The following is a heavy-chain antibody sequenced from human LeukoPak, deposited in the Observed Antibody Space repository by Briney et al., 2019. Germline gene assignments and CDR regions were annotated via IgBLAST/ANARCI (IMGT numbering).Heavy chain of an antibody. Sequence: GASVKVSCKASGYTFTSYGISWVRQAPGQGLEWMGWISAYSGGTNYAQKFQGRVTMTRDTSISTAYMELSRLRSDDTAVYYCARGRSREMATIWYWGQGTLVTVSS. CDR1: GYTFTSYG. V-gene: IGHV1-2*02. D-gene: IGHD5-12*01. J-gene: IGHJ4*02. CDR2: ISAYSGGT. CDR3: ARGRSREMATIWY.